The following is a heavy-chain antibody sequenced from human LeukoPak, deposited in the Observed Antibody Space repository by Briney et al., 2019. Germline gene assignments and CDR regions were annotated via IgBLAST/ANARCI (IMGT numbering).Heavy chain of an antibody. CDR2: IIPILGIA. CDR1: GGTFISYA. CDR3: ARASEYYYDSSGYGLADAFDI. D-gene: IGHD3-22*01. Sequence: SVKVSCKASGGTFISYAISWVRQAPGQGLEWMGRIIPILGIANYAQKFQGRVTITADKSTSTAYMELSSLRSEDTAVYYCARASEYYYDSSGYGLADAFDIWGQGTMVTVSS. V-gene: IGHV1-69*04. J-gene: IGHJ3*02.